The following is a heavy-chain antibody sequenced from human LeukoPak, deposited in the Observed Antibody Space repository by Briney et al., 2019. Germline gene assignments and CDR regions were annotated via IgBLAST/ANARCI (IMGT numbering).Heavy chain of an antibody. CDR2: ISSSGSTI. D-gene: IGHD1-1*01. Sequence: GGSLRLSCAASGFTFSDYYMSWIRQAPGKGLEWVSYISSSGSTIYYADSVKGRFTISRNDAKNSLYLQMNSLRAEDTAVYYCARVRERRYFDYWGQGTLVTVSS. CDR3: ARVRERRYFDY. CDR1: GFTFSDYY. J-gene: IGHJ4*02. V-gene: IGHV3-11*01.